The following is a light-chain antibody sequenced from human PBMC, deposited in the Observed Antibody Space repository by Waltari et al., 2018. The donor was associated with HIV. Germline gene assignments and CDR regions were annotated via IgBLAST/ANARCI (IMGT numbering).Light chain of an antibody. CDR1: QSVGSI. CDR2: DVS. Sequence: IVLPQSPATLSLSPGERAPLSCRPSQSVGSILAWYQQKPGQAPRLLMYDVSKRATDIPARFSGSGSGTDFTLTISSVEPEDFAVYYCQQRSNRPRGYSFGQGTKVE. CDR3: QQRSNRPRGYS. V-gene: IGKV3-11*01. J-gene: IGKJ2*03.